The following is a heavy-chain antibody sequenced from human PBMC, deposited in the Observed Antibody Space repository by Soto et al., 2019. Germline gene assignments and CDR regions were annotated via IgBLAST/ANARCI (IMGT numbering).Heavy chain of an antibody. CDR3: AREVVVVIARRYYFDY. Sequence: SETLSLTCAVYGGSFSGYYWSWIRQPPGKGLEWIGEINHSGSTNYNPSLKSRVTISVDTSKNQFSLKLSSVTAADTALYYCAREVVVVIARRYYFDYWGQGTLVTVSS. CDR1: GGSFSGYY. J-gene: IGHJ4*02. V-gene: IGHV4-34*01. CDR2: INHSGST. D-gene: IGHD2-21*01.